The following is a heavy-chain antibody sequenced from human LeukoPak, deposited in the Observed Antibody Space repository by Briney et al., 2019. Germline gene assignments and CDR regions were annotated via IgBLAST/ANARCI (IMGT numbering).Heavy chain of an antibody. D-gene: IGHD3-10*01. CDR2: LSGSGDNT. CDR3: ARPASRGVGRYFDL. Sequence: GGSLRLSCAASGFTFSNYAMSWVRQAPGKGLEWVSALSGSGDNTYYADSVKGRFTISRDNSENTLYLQMNSLRAEDTALYYCARPASRGVGRYFDLWGRGSLVTVSS. V-gene: IGHV3-23*01. CDR1: GFTFSNYA. J-gene: IGHJ2*01.